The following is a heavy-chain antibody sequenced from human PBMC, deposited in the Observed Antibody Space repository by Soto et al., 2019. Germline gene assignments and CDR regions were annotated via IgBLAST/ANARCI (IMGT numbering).Heavy chain of an antibody. D-gene: IGHD6-6*01. CDR3: ARKLGGPSAFDI. V-gene: IGHV4-30-2*01. Sequence: QLQLQESGSGLVKPSQTLSLTCAVSGGSISSGGYSWSWIRQPPGKGLEWIGYIYHSGSTYYNPSLESRVTISVDRSKNQFSPKLRSVAAADTAVYYCARKLGGPSAFDIWGQGTMVTVSS. CDR1: GGSISSGGYS. CDR2: IYHSGST. J-gene: IGHJ3*02.